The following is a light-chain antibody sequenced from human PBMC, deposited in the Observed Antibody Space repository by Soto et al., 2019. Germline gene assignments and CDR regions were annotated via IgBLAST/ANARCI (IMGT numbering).Light chain of an antibody. Sequence: QSALTQPASVSGSPGQSITISCTGTSSDVGDYNYVSWYQQHPGKAPKLMIYDVSNRPSGVSNCFSGSKSGNTASLTIAGRQAEDEADYDCSSYTSRNVVFGGGTKLTV. J-gene: IGLJ2*01. CDR1: SSDVGDYNY. CDR2: DVS. V-gene: IGLV2-14*01. CDR3: SSYTSRNVV.